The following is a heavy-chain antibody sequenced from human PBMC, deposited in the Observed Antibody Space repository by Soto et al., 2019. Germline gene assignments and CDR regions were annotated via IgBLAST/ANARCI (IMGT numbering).Heavy chain of an antibody. D-gene: IGHD1-26*01. CDR2: IIPIFATA. J-gene: IGHJ3*02. CDR3: ARDHGATILNGFAI. Sequence: QFQLVQSGAEVKKPGSSVKVSCKASGSTFSSSAISWVRQAPGQGPEWMGGIIPIFATANYAQKFQGRVTITADESTSTAYMELNSLRSEDTAVYYWARDHGATILNGFAIWGQGTRVTVSS. V-gene: IGHV1-69*12. CDR1: GSTFSSSA.